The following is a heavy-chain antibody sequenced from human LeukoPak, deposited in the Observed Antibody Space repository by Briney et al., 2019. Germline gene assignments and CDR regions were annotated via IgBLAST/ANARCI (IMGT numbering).Heavy chain of an antibody. V-gene: IGHV3-30*02. CDR2: IRYDGNNL. Sequence: GGSLRLSCGASGFTFSNYGMLWVRQAPGKGLEWVAFIRYDGNNLLYADSVKGRFTISRDNSKNTLYLHIKSLRAEDTAVYYCARVVVGATNRYFDYWGQGTLVTVSS. D-gene: IGHD1-26*01. CDR1: GFTFSNYG. CDR3: ARVVVGATNRYFDY. J-gene: IGHJ4*02.